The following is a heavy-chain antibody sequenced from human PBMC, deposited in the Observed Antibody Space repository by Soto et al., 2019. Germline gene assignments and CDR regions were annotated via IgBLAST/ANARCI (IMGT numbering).Heavy chain of an antibody. Sequence: ASETLSLTCTVSGGSISVGGYYWNWIRQHPGKGLEWIGFIYYSGSTYYNPSLKSRVIMSLDTSKNQFSLELSSVTAADTAVYYRVRDQRYDWNYYYGMAVWGQGTTVTVSS. D-gene: IGHD1-20*01. CDR2: IYYSGST. CDR1: GGSISVGGYY. J-gene: IGHJ6*02. CDR3: VRDQRYDWNYYYGMAV. V-gene: IGHV4-31*03.